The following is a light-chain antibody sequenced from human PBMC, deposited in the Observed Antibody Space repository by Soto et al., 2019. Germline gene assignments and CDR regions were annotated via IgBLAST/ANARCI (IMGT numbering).Light chain of an antibody. J-gene: IGKJ1*01. CDR1: QSVSSY. Sequence: EIVVTQSPATLSLSPGERATLSCRASQSVSSYLAWYQQKPGQAPRLLIYDASNRATGIPARFSGSGSGTEFTLTISSLQPDDFATYYCQQYNSYSWTFGQGTKVDI. CDR3: QQYNSYSWT. V-gene: IGKV3-11*01. CDR2: DAS.